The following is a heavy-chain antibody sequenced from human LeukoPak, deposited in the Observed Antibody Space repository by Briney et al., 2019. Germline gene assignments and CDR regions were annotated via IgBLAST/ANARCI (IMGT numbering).Heavy chain of an antibody. Sequence: GGSLRLSCAASGFTVSSNYMSWVRQAPGKGLEWVSVIYSGGSTYYADSVKGRFAISRDNSKNTLYLQMNSLRAEDTAVYYCARDWGFWSGYYDYWGQGILVTVSS. CDR2: IYSGGST. J-gene: IGHJ4*02. V-gene: IGHV3-66*02. CDR3: ARDWGFWSGYYDY. CDR1: GFTVSSNY. D-gene: IGHD3-3*01.